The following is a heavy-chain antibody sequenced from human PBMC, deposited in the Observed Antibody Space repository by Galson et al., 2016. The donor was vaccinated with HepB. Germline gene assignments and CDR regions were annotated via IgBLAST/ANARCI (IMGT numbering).Heavy chain of an antibody. J-gene: IGHJ5*02. V-gene: IGHV3-43*02. CDR1: GLPSNNYA. CDR2: ISGDGRNT. CDR3: GILYGGFDP. Sequence: SPRLSCAASGLPSNNYAMHWVRQAPGKGLECVSLISGDGRNTYYADSVKGRFSISRDNSKKSLYLEMNSLRTEDSAFYYCGILYGGFDPWGQGTLVTVSS. D-gene: IGHD2/OR15-2a*01.